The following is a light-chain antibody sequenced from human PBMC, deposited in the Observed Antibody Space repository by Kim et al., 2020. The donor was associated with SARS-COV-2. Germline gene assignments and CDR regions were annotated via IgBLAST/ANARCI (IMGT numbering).Light chain of an antibody. CDR2: WAS. CDR1: QSILYSSNNKNC. V-gene: IGKV4-1*01. Sequence: DIVMTQSPDSLAVSLGERATINCKSSQSILYSSNNKNCLAWYQQKPGHPPMLLIYWASTRESGVPDRFSGGGSGTDFTLTISSLQAEDVAVYYCQQYYRTPLTFGQGTRLEIK. J-gene: IGKJ5*01. CDR3: QQYYRTPLT.